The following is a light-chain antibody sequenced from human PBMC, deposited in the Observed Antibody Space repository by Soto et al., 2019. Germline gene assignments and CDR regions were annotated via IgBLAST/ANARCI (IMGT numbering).Light chain of an antibody. CDR3: QVWDATGDQVV. CDR2: YDS. CDR1: NVGSRS. Sequence: SYELTQPPSVSVAPGETARISCGGNNVGSRSVHWYQQKPGQAPFLVIYYDSDRHSGIPERFSGSNSGNTATLIISRVESGDEDDYYCQVWDATGDQVVFGGGTKLTVL. J-gene: IGLJ2*01. V-gene: IGLV3-21*01.